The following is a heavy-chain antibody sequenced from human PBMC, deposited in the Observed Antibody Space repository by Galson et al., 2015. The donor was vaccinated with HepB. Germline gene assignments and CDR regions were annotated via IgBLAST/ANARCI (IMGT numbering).Heavy chain of an antibody. V-gene: IGHV3-30*04. CDR3: ARGSAAGTWGYGMDV. Sequence: SLRLSCAASGFTFSSYPMHWVRQAPGKGPEWVAVISYDCSIDYYADSVKGRFTNSRDNPKNTVYLQMSSLRPEETAVYYCARGSAAGTWGYGMDVWGQGTTVSVSS. CDR1: GFTFSSYP. J-gene: IGHJ6*02. CDR2: ISYDCSID. D-gene: IGHD6-13*01.